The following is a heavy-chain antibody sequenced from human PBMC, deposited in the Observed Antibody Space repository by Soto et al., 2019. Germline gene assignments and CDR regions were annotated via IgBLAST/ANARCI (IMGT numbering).Heavy chain of an antibody. Sequence: QVQLQESGPGLVKPSENLSLTCTVSGGSISGYYWSWIRQPARKGLEWIGRMYNSERTNYNPSLKSRVTMSMDTSKNQFSLKLTSVTAADTAVYFCAREPLAHSYFDLWGQGTLVTVSS. V-gene: IGHV4-4*07. J-gene: IGHJ4*02. CDR1: GGSISGYY. CDR3: AREPLAHSYFDL. CDR2: MYNSERT.